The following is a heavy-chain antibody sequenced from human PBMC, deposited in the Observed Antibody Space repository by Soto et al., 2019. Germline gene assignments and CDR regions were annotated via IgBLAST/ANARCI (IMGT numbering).Heavy chain of an antibody. CDR2: ISWNSGSI. J-gene: IGHJ4*02. D-gene: IGHD3-9*01. Sequence: GGPLRLSCAASGFTFDDYAMHWVRQAPGKGLEWVSGISWNSGSIGYADSGKGRFTISRDNAKNSLYLQMNSLRAEDTALYDSAKDLVPYYDILTGYSSLFDYWGQGTLVTVSS. CDR3: AKDLVPYYDILTGYSSLFDY. V-gene: IGHV3-9*01. CDR1: GFTFDDYA.